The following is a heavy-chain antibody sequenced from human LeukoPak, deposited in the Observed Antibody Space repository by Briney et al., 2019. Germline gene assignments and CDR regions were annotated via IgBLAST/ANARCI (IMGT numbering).Heavy chain of an antibody. Sequence: SETLSLTCTVSGGSFSSYYWTWIRRPPGKGLEWIAYIDYSGNTNYSPSLKSRVTISVDTSRNQFSLKLSSVTAADTAVYYCARVGSWYYFDYWGQGTPVTVSS. CDR2: IDYSGNT. J-gene: IGHJ4*02. D-gene: IGHD6-19*01. V-gene: IGHV4-59*01. CDR1: GGSFSSYY. CDR3: ARVGSWYYFDY.